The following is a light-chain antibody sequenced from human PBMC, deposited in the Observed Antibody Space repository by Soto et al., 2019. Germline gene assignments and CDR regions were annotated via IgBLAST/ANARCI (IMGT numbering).Light chain of an antibody. CDR2: GNN. V-gene: IGLV1-40*01. J-gene: IGLJ1*01. Sequence: VLTQPPSVSGAPGQRVTVSCTGSSSNIGAGYDVHWYQQLPGTAPKLLIYGNNNRPSGVPDRFSGSKSGTSASLAITGLQAEDEADYYCQSYDSSLSAPYVFGTGTKVTVL. CDR1: SSNIGAGYD. CDR3: QSYDSSLSAPYV.